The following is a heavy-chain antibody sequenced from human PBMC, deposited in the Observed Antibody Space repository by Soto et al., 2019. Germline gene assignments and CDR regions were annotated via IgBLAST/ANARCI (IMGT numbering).Heavy chain of an antibody. D-gene: IGHD6-19*01. V-gene: IGHV3-23*01. CDR1: GFTFNSYA. Sequence: SLRLSCAASGFTFNSYAMSWVRQAPGKGLEWVSSISASGGSTYYADSVKGRFTISRDNSKDTLYLQMSSLRAEDTAVYYCAKRHSSGFDYWGQGTLVTVSS. CDR3: AKRHSSGFDY. CDR2: ISASGGST. J-gene: IGHJ4*02.